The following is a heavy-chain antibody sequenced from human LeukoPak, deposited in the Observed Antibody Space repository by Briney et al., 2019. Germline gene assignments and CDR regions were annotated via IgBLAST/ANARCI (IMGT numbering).Heavy chain of an antibody. CDR1: GGTFSSYA. D-gene: IGHD6-13*01. Sequence: GSSVKVSCKASGGTFSSYAISWVRQAPGQGLEWMGGIIPIFGTANYAQKLQGRVTITADESTSTAYMELSSLRSEDTAVYYCARARGPAAVAAAATLPDYWGQGTLVTVSS. J-gene: IGHJ4*02. V-gene: IGHV1-69*01. CDR2: IIPIFGTA. CDR3: ARARGPAAVAAAATLPDY.